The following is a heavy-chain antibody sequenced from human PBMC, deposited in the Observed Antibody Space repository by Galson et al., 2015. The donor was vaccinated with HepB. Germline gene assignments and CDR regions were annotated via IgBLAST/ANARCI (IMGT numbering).Heavy chain of an antibody. V-gene: IGHV6-1*01. D-gene: IGHD3-16*01. CDR2: TYYRSKWYN. J-gene: IGHJ6*02. Sequence: CAISGDSVSSNSAAWNWIRQSPSRGLEWLGRTYYRSKWYNDYAVSVKSRITINPDTSKNQFSLQLNSVTPEDTAVYYCARGEGALGYYYYGMDVWGQGTTVTVSS. CDR1: GDSVSSNSAA. CDR3: ARGEGALGYYYYGMDV.